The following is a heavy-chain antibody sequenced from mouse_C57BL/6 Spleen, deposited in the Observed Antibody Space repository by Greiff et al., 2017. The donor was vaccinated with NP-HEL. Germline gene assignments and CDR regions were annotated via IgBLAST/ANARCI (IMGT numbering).Heavy chain of an antibody. CDR1: GYTFTSYW. CDR2: FDPSDSYT. CDR3: ARTGSNYFDY. V-gene: IGHV1-50*01. Sequence: QVQLQQPGAELVKPGASVKLSCKASGYTFTSYWMQWVKQRPGQGLEWIGEFDPSDSYTNYNQKFKGKATLTVDTSSSTAYMQLSSLTSEDSAVYYCARTGSNYFDYWGQGTTLTVSS. J-gene: IGHJ2*01. D-gene: IGHD5-1*01.